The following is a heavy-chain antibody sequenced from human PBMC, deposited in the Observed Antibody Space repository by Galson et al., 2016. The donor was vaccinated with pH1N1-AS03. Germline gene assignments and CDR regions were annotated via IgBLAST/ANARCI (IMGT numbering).Heavy chain of an antibody. D-gene: IGHD3-3*02. CDR2: ISYSGST. Sequence: ETLSLTCTVSGASVISGSYYWSWIRQPPGERLEWIGYISYSGSTNCNPSLKSRVTISVDTSNNQFSLRLSSVTAADTAVYFCSSTPYYPFWSGYTPLDFWGQGTLVTVST. J-gene: IGHJ4*02. V-gene: IGHV4-61*01. CDR3: SSTPYYPFWSGYTPLDF. CDR1: GASVISGSYY.